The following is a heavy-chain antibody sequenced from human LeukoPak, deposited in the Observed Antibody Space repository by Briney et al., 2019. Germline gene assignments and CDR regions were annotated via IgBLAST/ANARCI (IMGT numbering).Heavy chain of an antibody. CDR3: AAGYTTGWYVRYFDY. CDR1: GFTLSNYA. D-gene: IGHD6-19*01. V-gene: IGHV3-23*01. Sequence: PGGSLRLSCVASGFTLSNYAMSWVRQAPGKGLEWVSSISGSGGSTYQAENVKGRFTISRDNSKNTLYLQMNSLRDEDTAIYYCAAGYTTGWYVRYFDYWGQGTLATVSS. CDR2: ISGSGGST. J-gene: IGHJ4*02.